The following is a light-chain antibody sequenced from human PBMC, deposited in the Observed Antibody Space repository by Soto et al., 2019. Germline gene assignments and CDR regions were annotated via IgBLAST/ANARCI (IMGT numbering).Light chain of an antibody. V-gene: IGKV1-39*01. CDR3: QQSDSTPYT. CDR2: AES. Sequence: DIQMTQSPSSLSASVGDRVTITCRASQSISSYLNWYQQKPGKAPKILIYAESSLHSGVTSRFNGRVSGTDVTLTISSLQPEDFATYYCQQSDSTPYTFVQGTQLEIK. J-gene: IGKJ2*01. CDR1: QSISSY.